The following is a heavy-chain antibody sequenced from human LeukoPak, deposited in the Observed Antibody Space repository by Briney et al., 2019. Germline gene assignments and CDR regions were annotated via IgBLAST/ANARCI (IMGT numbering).Heavy chain of an antibody. J-gene: IGHJ4*02. V-gene: IGHV3-20*04. CDR3: ARDSSGWYKFDY. CDR1: GLTLDDFG. D-gene: IGHD6-19*01. Sequence: SLRLSCSTFGLTLDDFGMSWVRQVPGKGLEWVSGIHWRGGTTGHADSVKGRFPISRDNAKNSLFLQLHSRRAQRTALYYCARDSSGWYKFDYWGEGRLVTVS. CDR2: IHWRGGTT.